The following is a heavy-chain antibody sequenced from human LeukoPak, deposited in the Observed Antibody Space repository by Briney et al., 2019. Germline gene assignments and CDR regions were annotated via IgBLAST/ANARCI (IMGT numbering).Heavy chain of an antibody. CDR1: DFTVSGNY. J-gene: IGHJ5*02. D-gene: IGHD1-7*01. Sequence: PGGSLRLSCAASDFTVSGNYMNWVRQAPGKGLEWVSAISGSGGSTYYADSVKGRFTISRDNSKNTLYLQMNSLRAEDTAVYYCAKDDTSGRYLRPARTTNWFDPWGQGTLVTVSS. CDR2: ISGSGGST. V-gene: IGHV3-23*01. CDR3: AKDDTSGRYLRPARTTNWFDP.